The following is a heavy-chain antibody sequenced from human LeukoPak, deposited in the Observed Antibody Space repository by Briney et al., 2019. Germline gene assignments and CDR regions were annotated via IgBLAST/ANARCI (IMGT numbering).Heavy chain of an antibody. D-gene: IGHD1-26*01. V-gene: IGHV3-23*01. J-gene: IGHJ4*02. CDR3: AKDLVVGALDY. CDR1: GFTFSSYA. CDR2: ISGSGGST. Sequence: GGSLRLPCAASGFTFSSYAMTWIRQAPGKGLEWVSSISGSGGSTYYADSVKGRFTISRDNSRNMLFLQMNSPRADDTAVYYCAKDLVVGALDYWGQGTLVTVSS.